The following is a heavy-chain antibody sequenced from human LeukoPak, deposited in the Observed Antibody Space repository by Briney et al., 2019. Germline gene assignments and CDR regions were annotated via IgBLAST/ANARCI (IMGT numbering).Heavy chain of an antibody. CDR3: ARGDYDISGDHFDY. D-gene: IGHD3-22*01. J-gene: IGHJ4*02. CDR1: GGSISSYY. Sequence: SETLSLTCTDSGGSISSYYWSWIRQPPGKGLEWIGYIYYSGSTNYNPSLKSRVTISVDTSKNQFSLKLSSVTTVYPAVYYLARGDYDISGDHFDYWGQGTLVTVSS. CDR2: IYYSGST. V-gene: IGHV4-59*01.